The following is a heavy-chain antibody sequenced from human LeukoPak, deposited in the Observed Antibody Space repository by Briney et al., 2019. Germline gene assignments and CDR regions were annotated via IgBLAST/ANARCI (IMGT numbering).Heavy chain of an antibody. CDR1: GGSFSRYY. V-gene: IGHV4-34*01. J-gene: IGHJ6*03. Sequence: PSETLSLTCAVYGGSFSRYYWTWIRQPPGKGLEWIGEINHSGSTKYNPSLKSRVTISVDTSKKQFSLKLSSVTAADTAVYYCARRVGRYFGERAYYYNYMDVWGKGTTVTISS. CDR2: INHSGST. CDR3: ARRVGRYFGERAYYYNYMDV. D-gene: IGHD3-10*01.